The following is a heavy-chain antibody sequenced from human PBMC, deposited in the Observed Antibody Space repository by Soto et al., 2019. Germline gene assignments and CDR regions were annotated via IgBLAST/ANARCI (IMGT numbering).Heavy chain of an antibody. Sequence: GASVKVSCKASGYTFTSYGISWVRQAPGQGLEWMGGIIPIFGTANYAQKFQGRVTITADESTSTAYMELSSLRSEDTAVYYCARGAWLGGVSSTITNYYYGMDVWGQGTTVTVSS. D-gene: IGHD5-12*01. V-gene: IGHV1-69*13. CDR1: GYTFTSYG. J-gene: IGHJ6*02. CDR3: ARGAWLGGVSSTITNYYYGMDV. CDR2: IIPIFGTA.